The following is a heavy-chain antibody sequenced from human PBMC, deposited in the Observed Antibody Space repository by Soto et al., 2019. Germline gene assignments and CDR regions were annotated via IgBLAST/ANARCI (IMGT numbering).Heavy chain of an antibody. CDR1: GYTFTSYY. Sequence: GASVKVSCKASGYTFTSYYMHWVRQAPGQGLEWMGIINPSGGSTSYAQKFQGRVTMTRDTSTSTVYMELSSLRSEDTAVYYCAREGYSSGWQNRRGAIDYWGQGTLVTVSS. CDR2: INPSGGST. CDR3: AREGYSSGWQNRRGAIDY. J-gene: IGHJ4*02. D-gene: IGHD6-19*01. V-gene: IGHV1-46*03.